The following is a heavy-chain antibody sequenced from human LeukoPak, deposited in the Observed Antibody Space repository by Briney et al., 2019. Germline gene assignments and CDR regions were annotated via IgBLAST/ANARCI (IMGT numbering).Heavy chain of an antibody. CDR1: GFTFSSYS. D-gene: IGHD5-12*01. Sequence: PGGSLRLSCAASGFTFSSYSMNWVRQAPGKGLEWVSYISSSSSTIYYADSVKGRFTISRDNAKNSLYLQMNSLRAEDTAVYYCARDFQEDSGYDFLGHYYYYYMDVWGKGTTVTVSS. V-gene: IGHV3-48*01. J-gene: IGHJ6*03. CDR2: ISSSSSTI. CDR3: ARDFQEDSGYDFLGHYYYYYMDV.